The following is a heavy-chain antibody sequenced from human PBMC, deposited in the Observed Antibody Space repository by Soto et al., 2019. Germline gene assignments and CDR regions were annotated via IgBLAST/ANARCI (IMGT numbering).Heavy chain of an antibody. Sequence: QVQLQESGPGLVKPSQPLSLAGTVSGASVGSGEFYISWIRQPPGNGLEWIGYIYDSGTTNYTPSLKGRITMSQDMSNNQFSLKLSSVTAADTAVYFCARDVAHGYTENVWGQGTMVTVSS. CDR1: GASVGSGEFY. CDR3: ARDVAHGYTENV. CDR2: IYDSGTT. J-gene: IGHJ3*01. V-gene: IGHV4-30-4*01. D-gene: IGHD5-18*01.